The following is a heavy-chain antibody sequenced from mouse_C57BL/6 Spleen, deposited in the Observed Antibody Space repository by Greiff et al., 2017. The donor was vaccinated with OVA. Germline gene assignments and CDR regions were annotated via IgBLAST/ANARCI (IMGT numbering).Heavy chain of an antibody. CDR1: GYTFNEEG. J-gene: IGHJ1*03. V-gene: IGHV1-15*01. CDR2: IDPETGGT. D-gene: IGHD1-1*01. CDR3: TRRDYYGSSYEYFDV. Sequence: VQLQQSGAELVRPGASVTLSCKASGYTFNEEGMHWVKQTPVHGLEWIGAIDPETGGTAYNQKFTGPAILTADKSSSTAYMELRSLTSEDSAVYYCTRRDYYGSSYEYFDVWGTGTTVTVSS.